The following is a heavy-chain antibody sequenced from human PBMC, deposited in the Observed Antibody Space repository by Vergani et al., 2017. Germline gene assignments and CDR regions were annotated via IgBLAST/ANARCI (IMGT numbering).Heavy chain of an antibody. Sequence: QVQLVETGGGVVQPGGSLRLYCATSGFRFNTYGAHWVRQAPGKGLEWVAFIGYDGRIKYNVDPVKGRFTISRDTSKKTLSLQMRSLRADDTAVYYCAKDGRENSDYGYFDYWGQGTLVTVSS. CDR3: AKDGRENSDYGYFDY. D-gene: IGHD4-17*01. J-gene: IGHJ4*02. V-gene: IGHV3-30*02. CDR1: GFRFNTYG. CDR2: IGYDGRIK.